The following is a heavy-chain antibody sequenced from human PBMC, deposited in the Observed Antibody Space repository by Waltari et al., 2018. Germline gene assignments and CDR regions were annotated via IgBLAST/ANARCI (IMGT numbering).Heavy chain of an antibody. Sequence: QVQLQESGPGLVKPSGTLSLTCAVSGGSISSSNWWSWVRQPPGKGLEWLGENYHSGSTNYNPSLTSRVTIAVDKSKIQFSLKLSSVTAAGTAVYYCARDYCSSTSCAFDYWGQGTLVTVSS. CDR1: GGSISSSNW. D-gene: IGHD2-2*01. CDR3: ARDYCSSTSCAFDY. J-gene: IGHJ4*02. V-gene: IGHV4-4*02. CDR2: NYHSGST.